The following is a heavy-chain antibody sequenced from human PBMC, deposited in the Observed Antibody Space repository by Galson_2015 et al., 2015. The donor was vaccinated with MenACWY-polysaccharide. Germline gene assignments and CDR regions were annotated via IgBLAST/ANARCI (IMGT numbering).Heavy chain of an antibody. CDR1: GGSISSSNYY. J-gene: IGHJ6*02. Sequence: SETLSLTCTVSGGSISSSNYYWGWIRQSPEKGLEWIGTISYSGSTYYNPSSKSRVTISVDTSKTQFSLKLSSVTAADTAVYYCASRLAQVGIAGYGYGMDVWGQGTTVTVSS. CDR3: ASRLAQVGIAGYGYGMDV. D-gene: IGHD2-15*01. V-gene: IGHV4-39*01. CDR2: ISYSGST.